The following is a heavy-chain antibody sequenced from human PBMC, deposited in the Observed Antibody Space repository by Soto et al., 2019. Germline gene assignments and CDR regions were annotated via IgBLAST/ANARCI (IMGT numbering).Heavy chain of an antibody. V-gene: IGHV3-21*01. CDR3: ARDPAIAARYWGRGAFDI. CDR1: GFTFSSYS. Sequence: RLSCAASGFTFSSYSMNWVRQAPGKGLEWVSSISSSSSYIYYADSVKGRFTISRDNAKNSLYLQMNSLRAEDTAVYYCARDPAIAARYWGRGAFDIWGQGTMVTVSS. J-gene: IGHJ3*02. D-gene: IGHD6-6*01. CDR2: ISSSSSYI.